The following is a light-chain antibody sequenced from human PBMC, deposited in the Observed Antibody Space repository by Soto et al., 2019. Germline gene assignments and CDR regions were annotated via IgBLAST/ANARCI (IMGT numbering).Light chain of an antibody. CDR2: GAS. Sequence: DIVMTQSPATLSVSPGERATLSCRASQSVSTNLAWYQQKPGQAPRLLIYGASTRATGIPARFSGSGSGTEFTLTISSLQSEDFALYYCQQHNNWPWTFGQGTKVEIK. CDR1: QSVSTN. J-gene: IGKJ1*01. CDR3: QQHNNWPWT. V-gene: IGKV3-15*01.